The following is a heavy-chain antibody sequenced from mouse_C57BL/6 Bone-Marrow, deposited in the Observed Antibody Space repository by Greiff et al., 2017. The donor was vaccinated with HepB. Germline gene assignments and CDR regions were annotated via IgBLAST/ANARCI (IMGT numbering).Heavy chain of an antibody. Sequence: VQLQQSGAELVRPGTSVKLSCKASGYTFTSYWMHWVKQRPGQGLEWIGVIDPSDSYTNYNQKFKGKATLTVDTSSSTAYMQLSSLTSEDSAVYYCARRETYYGSSYGYFDVWGTGTTVTVSS. J-gene: IGHJ1*03. CDR1: GYTFTSYW. CDR3: ARRETYYGSSYGYFDV. D-gene: IGHD1-1*01. CDR2: IDPSDSYT. V-gene: IGHV1-59*01.